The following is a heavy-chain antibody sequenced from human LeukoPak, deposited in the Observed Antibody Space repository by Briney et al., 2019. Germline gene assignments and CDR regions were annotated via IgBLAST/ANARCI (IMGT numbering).Heavy chain of an antibody. D-gene: IGHD2-21*01. J-gene: IGHJ2*01. CDR2: IYTGGST. CDR1: GFTVSSNY. CDR3: AGAMGPRSLIP. Sequence: GGSLRLSCAASGFTVSSNYMSWVRQAPGKGLEWVSVIYTGGSTYYADSVKGRFTISRDNSKNTPHLQMNSLRAEDAAVYYCAGAMGPRSLIPWGRGPRVTVS. V-gene: IGHV3-66*01.